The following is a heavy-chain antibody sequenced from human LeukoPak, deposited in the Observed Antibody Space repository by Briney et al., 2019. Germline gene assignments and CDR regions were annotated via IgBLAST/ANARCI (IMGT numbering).Heavy chain of an antibody. CDR2: INHSGRT. CDR1: GVSLNGYY. J-gene: IGHJ4*02. Sequence: SETLSLTCAVSGVSLNGYYWGWIRQTPGKGLEWIGEINHSGRTNYNPSLKSRVTISADTSKNQFSLELRSVTAADTAVYYCARGSSNFDYWGQGTLVTVSS. CDR3: ARGSSNFDY. D-gene: IGHD4-11*01. V-gene: IGHV4-34*01.